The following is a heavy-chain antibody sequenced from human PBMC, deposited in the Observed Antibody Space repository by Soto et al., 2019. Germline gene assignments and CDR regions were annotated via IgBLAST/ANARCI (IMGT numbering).Heavy chain of an antibody. CDR1: GFTFSGYW. D-gene: IGHD6-19*01. CDR2: IKQDGSER. V-gene: IGHV3-7*01. Sequence: EVQLVESGGGLVQPGGSLRLSCAASGFTFSGYWMNWVRQAPGKGLEWVANIKQDGSERYYVESVKGRFTISRDNTKKSLYLQMDSLRDEDTAVYYCSGGTGWLVTDWGQGTLVTVSS. J-gene: IGHJ1*01. CDR3: SGGTGWLVTD.